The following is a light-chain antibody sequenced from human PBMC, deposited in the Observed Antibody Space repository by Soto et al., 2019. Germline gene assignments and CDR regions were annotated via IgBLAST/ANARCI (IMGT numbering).Light chain of an antibody. CDR3: QQTYSTPPA. J-gene: IGKJ1*01. V-gene: IGKV1-39*01. CDR2: AAS. Sequence: DIQVTQSPSSLSSSVGDRVTITCRASENVDRYVNWYQQIPGKAPSLLISAASTLQSGVPSRFRGSGSVTTFTLNIDSLQPEDFAMYHCQQTYSTPPAFGQGTKGAIK. CDR1: ENVDRY.